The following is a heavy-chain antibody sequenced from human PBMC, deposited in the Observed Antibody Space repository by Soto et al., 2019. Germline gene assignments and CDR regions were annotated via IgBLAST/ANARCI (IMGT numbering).Heavy chain of an antibody. CDR3: AKAGAYCSSTSCYISFQVSYFDY. J-gene: IGHJ4*02. Sequence: PGGSLRLSCAASGFTLSTYDMHWVRQATGKGLEWVAGLSYAGDTYYPGSVKGRFTVSRESAKNSLYLQMNSLTAGDTAVYYCAKAGAYCSSTSCYISFQVSYFDYWGQGTLVTVSS. CDR2: LSYAGDT. D-gene: IGHD2-2*02. CDR1: GFTLSTYD. V-gene: IGHV3-13*01.